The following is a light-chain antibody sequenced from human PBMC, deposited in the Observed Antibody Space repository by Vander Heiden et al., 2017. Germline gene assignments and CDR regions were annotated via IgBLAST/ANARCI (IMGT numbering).Light chain of an antibody. CDR2: TAS. CDR1: QSISNW. Sequence: DIQLTQSPSTLPASVGDRVTITCRASQSISNWLDWYQQKPGKAPKLLIYTASSLESGVPSKFSGSGSGTEFTLTISSLQPDDFATYYCQQYNSYPWAFGQGTKVEIK. J-gene: IGKJ1*01. V-gene: IGKV1-5*03. CDR3: QQYNSYPWA.